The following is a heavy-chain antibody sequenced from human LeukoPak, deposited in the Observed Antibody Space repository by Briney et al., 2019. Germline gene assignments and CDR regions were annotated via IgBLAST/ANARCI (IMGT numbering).Heavy chain of an antibody. J-gene: IGHJ1*01. CDR2: IYPGDSDT. CDR3: ARQSDCGGDCYTYFQH. CDR1: GYSFTSYW. D-gene: IGHD2-21*02. Sequence: GESLKISCKGSGYSFTSYWIGWVRQMPGKGLEWMGIIYPGDSDTRYSPSFQGQVTISADKSISTAYLQWSSLKASDTAMYYCARQSDCGGDCYTYFQHWGQGTLVTVSS. V-gene: IGHV5-51*01.